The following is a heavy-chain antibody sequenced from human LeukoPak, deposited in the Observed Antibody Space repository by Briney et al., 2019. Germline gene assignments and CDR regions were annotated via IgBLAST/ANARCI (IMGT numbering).Heavy chain of an antibody. Sequence: PGGSLRLSCAASGFNFNCSSMNWVRQAPGKGLESVSYISSSSSIIYYADSVKGRFTISRDNAKNSLYLQMNSLRAEDTAVYYCARDYYFESSGYPLDYWGQGTLVTVSS. J-gene: IGHJ4*02. D-gene: IGHD3-22*01. CDR2: ISSSSSII. CDR3: ARDYYFESSGYPLDY. V-gene: IGHV3-48*04. CDR1: GFNFNCSS.